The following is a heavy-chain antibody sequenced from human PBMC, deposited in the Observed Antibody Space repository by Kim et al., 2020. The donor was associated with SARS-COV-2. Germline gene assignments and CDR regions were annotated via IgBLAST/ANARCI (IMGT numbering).Heavy chain of an antibody. D-gene: IGHD3-10*01. J-gene: IGHJ4*02. CDR3: ARDAMVRGDAIDY. V-gene: IGHV4-31*02. Sequence: YNPSLKSRVTISVDTSKNQFSLKLSSVTAADTAVYHCARDAMVRGDAIDYWGQGTLVTVSS.